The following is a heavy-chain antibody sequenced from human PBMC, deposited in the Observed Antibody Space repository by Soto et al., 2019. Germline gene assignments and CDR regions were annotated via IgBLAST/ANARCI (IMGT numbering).Heavy chain of an antibody. CDR1: GDSMSSGDYY. J-gene: IGHJ4*02. D-gene: IGHD2-21*02. Sequence: SETLSLTCTVSGDSMSSGDYYWSWIRQHPGKGLEWIGYISYSGSTYYNPSLKSRVTISLDTSNDQFSLKLTSVTAADTAVYYCARDRSRTAYFDYWGQGTLVTVSS. CDR3: ARDRSRTAYFDY. V-gene: IGHV4-31*03. CDR2: ISYSGST.